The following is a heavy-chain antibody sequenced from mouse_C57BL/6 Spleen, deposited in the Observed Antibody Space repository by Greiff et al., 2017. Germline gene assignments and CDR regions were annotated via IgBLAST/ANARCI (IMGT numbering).Heavy chain of an antibody. CDR3: ARSDYGSSYVGYYLDY. J-gene: IGHJ2*01. Sequence: QVQLQQSGAELVRPGSSVKLSCKASGYTFTSYWMHWVKQRPIQGLEWIGNIDPSDSETHYNQKFKDKATLTVDKSSSTAYMQLSSLTSEDSAVYYCARSDYGSSYVGYYLDYWGQGTTLTVSS. V-gene: IGHV1-52*01. D-gene: IGHD1-1*01. CDR1: GYTFTSYW. CDR2: IDPSDSET.